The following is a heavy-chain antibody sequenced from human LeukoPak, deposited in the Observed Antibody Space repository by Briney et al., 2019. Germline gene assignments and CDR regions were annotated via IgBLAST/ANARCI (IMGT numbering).Heavy chain of an antibody. J-gene: IGHJ4*02. D-gene: IGHD3-22*01. V-gene: IGHV4-39*07. CDR3: ARADYYDSSGYYSPLGYFDY. Sequence: SETLSLTCTVSGGSISSSSYYWGWIRQSPGKGLEWIVSIYYSGSTYYNPSLKSRVTISVDTSKNQFSLKLSSVTAADTAVYYCARADYYDSSGYYSPLGYFDYWGQGTLVTVSS. CDR1: GGSISSSSYY. CDR2: IYYSGST.